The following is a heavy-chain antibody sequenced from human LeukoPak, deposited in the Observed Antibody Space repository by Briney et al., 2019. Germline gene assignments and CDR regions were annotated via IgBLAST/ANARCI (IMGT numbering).Heavy chain of an antibody. CDR2: VNNDGGGT. V-gene: IGHV3-74*01. Sequence: PGGSLRLSCAASGFTFSNYAMCWVRQAPGKGLVYVARVNNDGGGTTYTDSVKGRFTISRDNAKNGAFLQMNSLRAEDTAMYYCARGGPDHAFDIWGQGTMVTVSS. CDR1: GFTFSNYA. CDR3: ARGGPDHAFDI. D-gene: IGHD1-14*01. J-gene: IGHJ3*02.